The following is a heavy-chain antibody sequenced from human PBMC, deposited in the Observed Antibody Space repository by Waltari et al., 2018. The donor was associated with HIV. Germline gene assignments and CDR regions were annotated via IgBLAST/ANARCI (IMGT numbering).Heavy chain of an antibody. CDR1: GFTFDDYA. Sequence: EVQLVESGGGLVQPGRSLRLSCAASGFTFDDYAMHWVRQAPGKGREGVSGISWDSGSKGHAASVKGRLPISRDNAKTSMYLQMNRLRAEDTALYYCAKGQTLYWYFDLWGRGTLVTVSS. V-gene: IGHV3-9*01. CDR2: ISWDSGSK. J-gene: IGHJ2*01. CDR3: AKGQTLYWYFDL.